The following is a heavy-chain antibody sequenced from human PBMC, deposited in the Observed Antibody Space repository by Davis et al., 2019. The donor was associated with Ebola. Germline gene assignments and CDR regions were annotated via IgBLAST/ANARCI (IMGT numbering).Heavy chain of an antibody. V-gene: IGHV4-4*02. D-gene: IGHD3-10*01. CDR2: IYHSGST. Sequence: PSETLSLTCAVSGGSISSSNWWSWVRQPPGKGLEWIGEIYHSGSTNYNPSLKSRVTISVDTSKNQFSLKLSSVTAADTAVYYCARGLGISVRLIDYWGQGTLVTVSS. CDR3: ARGLGISVRLIDY. CDR1: GGSISSSNW. J-gene: IGHJ4*02.